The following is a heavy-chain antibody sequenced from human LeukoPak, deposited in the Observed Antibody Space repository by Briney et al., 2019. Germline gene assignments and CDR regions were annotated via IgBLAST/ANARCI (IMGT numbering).Heavy chain of an antibody. CDR2: ISTYNGDT. J-gene: IGHJ4*02. CDR1: GYTFTDYI. CDR3: ARGSSYGFSMGY. V-gene: IGHV1-18*01. Sequence: ASVKVSCKASGYTFTDYIISWVRQAPGQGLEWMGWISTYNGDTNYAQKLQGRVTMTTDTSTTTAYMELRSLRSDDSAVYYCARGSSYGFSMGYWGQGTLVTVSS. D-gene: IGHD5-18*01.